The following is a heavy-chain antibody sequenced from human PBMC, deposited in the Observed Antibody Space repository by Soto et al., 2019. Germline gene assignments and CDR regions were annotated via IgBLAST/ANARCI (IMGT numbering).Heavy chain of an antibody. J-gene: IGHJ3*02. CDR3: SAAGTGWGAFDI. CDR1: GYTFTYRY. CDR2: ITPFNGNT. Sequence: SVKVSCKASGYTFTYRYLHWVRQAPGQALEWMGWITPFNGNTNYAQKFQDRVTITRDRSMSTAYMELSSLRSEDTAMYYCSAAGTGWGAFDIWGQGTMVTVS. V-gene: IGHV1-45*02. D-gene: IGHD6-13*01.